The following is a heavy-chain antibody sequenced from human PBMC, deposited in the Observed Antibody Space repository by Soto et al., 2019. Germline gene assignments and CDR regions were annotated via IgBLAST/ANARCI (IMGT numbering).Heavy chain of an antibody. CDR3: AKDLAAIVVVITYFDY. CDR1: GFTFSSYA. J-gene: IGHJ4*02. Sequence: GGSLRLFCAASGFTFSSYAMSWVRQAPGKGLEWVSAISGSGGSTYYADSVKGRFTISRDNSKNTLYLQMNSLRAEDTAVYYCAKDLAAIVVVITYFDYWGQGTLVTVS. CDR2: ISGSGGST. D-gene: IGHD3-22*01. V-gene: IGHV3-23*01.